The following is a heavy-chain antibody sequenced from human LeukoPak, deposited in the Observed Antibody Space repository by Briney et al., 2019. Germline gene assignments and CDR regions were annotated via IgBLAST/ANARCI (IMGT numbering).Heavy chain of an antibody. CDR3: ARRADSSGWYYFDY. V-gene: IGHV4-39*01. CDR2: IYYSGST. CDR1: GGSISSSSYY. Sequence: ASETLSLTCTVSGGSISSSSYYWGWIRQPPGKGLEWIGSIYYSGSTYYNPSLKSRVTISVDTSKNQFSLKLSSVTAADTAVYYCARRADSSGWYYFDYWGQGTLVTVSS. J-gene: IGHJ4*02. D-gene: IGHD6-19*01.